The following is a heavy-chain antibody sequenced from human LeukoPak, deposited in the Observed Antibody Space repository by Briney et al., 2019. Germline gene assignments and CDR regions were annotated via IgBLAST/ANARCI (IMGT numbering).Heavy chain of an antibody. D-gene: IGHD3-3*01. V-gene: IGHV1-8*03. J-gene: IGHJ6*03. Sequence: ASVKVSCKASGYTFTSYDINWVRQATGQGLEWMGWMNPNSGNTGYAQKFQGIVTITRNTSKSTAYMELSSLRSEDTAVYYCARVRQYDFWSGYFGSYYYMDVWGKGTTVTVSS. CDR1: GYTFTSYD. CDR2: MNPNSGNT. CDR3: ARVRQYDFWSGYFGSYYYMDV.